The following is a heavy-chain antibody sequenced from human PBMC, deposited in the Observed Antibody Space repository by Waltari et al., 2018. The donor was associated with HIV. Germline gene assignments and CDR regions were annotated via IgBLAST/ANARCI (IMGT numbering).Heavy chain of an antibody. V-gene: IGHV4-4*07. D-gene: IGHD2-2*01. J-gene: IGHJ3*02. CDR3: AREYCSSTSCSPNGRLGAFDI. CDR2: IYTSGST. Sequence: QVQLQESGPGLVKASETLSLTCTVSGVSISRYSWRWNRQPAGKGREWIGRIYTSGSTNYNSSLKSRVTMSIDTSKNQFFLKLSSVTAADTAVYYCAREYCSSTSCSPNGRLGAFDIWGQGTMVTVSS. CDR1: GVSISRYS.